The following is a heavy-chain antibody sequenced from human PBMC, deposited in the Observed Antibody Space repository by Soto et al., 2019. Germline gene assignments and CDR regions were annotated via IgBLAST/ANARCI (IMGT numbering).Heavy chain of an antibody. J-gene: IGHJ5*02. CDR3: ARALHAFGDDIGDLFNP. Sequence: QVQLVQSGAEVKKPGSSVKVSCKASGDTFSRSSIHWVRQAPGQGLEWMGRIVPMYGIADYAQKFQGRLTITADKSTTTAYMDRSSLGSEDTAVYYCARALHAFGDDIGDLFNPWGQGTRLTVSS. CDR1: GDTFSRSS. CDR2: IVPMYGIA. V-gene: IGHV1-69*02. D-gene: IGHD3-16*01.